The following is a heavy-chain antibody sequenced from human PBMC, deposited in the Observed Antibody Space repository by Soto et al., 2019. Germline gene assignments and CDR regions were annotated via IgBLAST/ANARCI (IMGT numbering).Heavy chain of an antibody. CDR2: ISYDGSNK. CDR1: GFTFSSYG. V-gene: IGHV3-30*18. D-gene: IGHD6-6*01. Sequence: GGSLRLSCAASGFTFSSYGMHWVRQAPGKGLEWVAVISYDGSNKYYADSVKGRFTISRDNSKNTLYLQMNSLRAEDTAVYYCAKGRRIAARPSDAFDIWGQGTMVTVSS. CDR3: AKGRRIAARPSDAFDI. J-gene: IGHJ3*02.